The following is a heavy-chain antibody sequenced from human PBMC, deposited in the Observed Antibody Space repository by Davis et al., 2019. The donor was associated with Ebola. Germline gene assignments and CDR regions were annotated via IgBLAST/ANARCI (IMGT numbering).Heavy chain of an antibody. D-gene: IGHD3-22*01. CDR1: GFTFSSYW. J-gene: IGHJ6*02. CDR2: IKQDGSEK. CDR3: AREDYDSSGYYWRSGIYYYYGMDV. V-gene: IGHV3-7*03. Sequence: PGGSLRLSCAASGFTFSSYWMSWVRQAPGKGLEWVANIKQDGSEKYYVDSVKGRFTISRDNAKNSLYLQMNSLRAEDTAVYYCAREDYDSSGYYWRSGIYYYYGMDVWGQGTTVTVSS.